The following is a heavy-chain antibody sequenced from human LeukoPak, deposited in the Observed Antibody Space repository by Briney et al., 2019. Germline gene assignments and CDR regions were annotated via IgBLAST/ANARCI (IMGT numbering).Heavy chain of an antibody. J-gene: IGHJ6*03. CDR2: IKQDGSEK. Sequence: PGGSLRLSCAASGFTFSSYWMSWVRQAPGKGLEWVANIKQDGSEKYYVDSVKGRFTISRDNAKNSLYLQMNSLRAEDTAVYYCARGGSTGTFWSGYYLPIYYYYYYMDVWGKGTTVTVSS. CDR1: GFTFSSYW. D-gene: IGHD3-3*01. CDR3: ARGGSTGTFWSGYYLPIYYYYYYMDV. V-gene: IGHV3-7*01.